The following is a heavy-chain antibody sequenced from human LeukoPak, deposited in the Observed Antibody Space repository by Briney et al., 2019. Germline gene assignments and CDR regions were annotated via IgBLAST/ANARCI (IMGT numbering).Heavy chain of an antibody. Sequence: GASVKVSCKASGYTFTSYYMHWVRQAPGQGLEWMGIINPSGGSTSYAQKFQGRVTMTRDTSTSTVYMGLSSLRSEDTAVYYCARGRSLLGVPAANIPFDYWGQGTLVTVSS. J-gene: IGHJ4*02. D-gene: IGHD2-2*01. CDR1: GYTFTSYY. CDR3: ARGRSLLGVPAANIPFDY. CDR2: INPSGGST. V-gene: IGHV1-46*01.